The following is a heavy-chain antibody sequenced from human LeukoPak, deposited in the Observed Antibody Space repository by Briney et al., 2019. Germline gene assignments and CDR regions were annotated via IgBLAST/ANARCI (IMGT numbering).Heavy chain of an antibody. V-gene: IGHV1-46*01. CDR3: ARGAIVVVTNFDY. D-gene: IGHD2-21*02. CDR1: GYTFTSYY. Sequence: GASVKVSCKASGYTFTSYYIHWVRQAPGQGPEWMGIINPSGGSTNYAQKFQGRVTVTRDMSTSTVYMELSSLRSEDTAVYYCARGAIVVVTNFDYWGQGTLVTVSS. J-gene: IGHJ4*02. CDR2: INPSGGST.